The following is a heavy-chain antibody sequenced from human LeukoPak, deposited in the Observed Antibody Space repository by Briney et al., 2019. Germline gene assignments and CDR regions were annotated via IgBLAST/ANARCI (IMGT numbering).Heavy chain of an antibody. D-gene: IGHD3-22*01. CDR2: ISGSGGST. CDR3: AKRAAADRTYYYDSSARSLDY. J-gene: IGHJ4*02. V-gene: IGHV3-23*01. CDR1: GFTFSSYA. Sequence: GGSLRLSCAASGFTFSSYAMSWVRQAPGKGLERVSAISGSGGSTYYADSVKGRFTISRDNSKNTLYLQMNSLRAEDTAVYYCAKRAAADRTYYYDSSARSLDYWGQGTLVTVSS.